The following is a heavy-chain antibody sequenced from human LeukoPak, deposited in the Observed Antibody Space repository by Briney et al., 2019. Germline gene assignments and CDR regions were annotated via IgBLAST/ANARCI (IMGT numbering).Heavy chain of an antibody. CDR3: AKKYCTNGVCPYYFDY. D-gene: IGHD2-8*01. CDR1: GITFRSYW. J-gene: IGHJ4*02. Sequence: HTGGSLRLSCAVSGITFRSYWMHWVRQDPGRGLLWVSRINTQGTYTNYADSVKGRFTISRDNSKNTLYLQMNSLRAEDTAVYYCAKKYCTNGVCPYYFDYWGQGTLVTVSS. CDR2: INTQGTYT. V-gene: IGHV3-74*01.